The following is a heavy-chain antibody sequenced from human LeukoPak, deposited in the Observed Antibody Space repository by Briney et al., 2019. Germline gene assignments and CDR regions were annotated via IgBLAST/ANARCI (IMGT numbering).Heavy chain of an antibody. V-gene: IGHV4-39*01. Sequence: SETLSLTCTVSGGSISSSSYYWGWIRQPPRKGLEWIGSIYYSGSTYYNPSLKSRVTISVDTSKNQFSLKLSSVTAADTAVYYCARGRITMVRGVNYWGQGTLVTVSP. CDR2: IYYSGST. J-gene: IGHJ4*02. CDR1: GGSISSSSYY. D-gene: IGHD3-10*01. CDR3: ARGRITMVRGVNY.